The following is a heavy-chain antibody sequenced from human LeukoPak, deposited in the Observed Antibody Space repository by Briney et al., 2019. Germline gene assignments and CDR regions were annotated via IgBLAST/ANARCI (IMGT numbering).Heavy chain of an antibody. CDR1: GGTFSNYA. V-gene: IGHV1-69*05. J-gene: IGHJ3*02. CDR3: AKDLADATYGFDI. Sequence: ASVKVSCKTSGGTFSNYAISWVRQAPGQGLEWVGGIIPILGTSNSAEKFQGRLTVTTDEFTGTAYMELSTLRSEDTAVYYCAKDLADATYGFDIWGQGTMVTVSS. CDR2: IIPILGTS. D-gene: IGHD6-13*01.